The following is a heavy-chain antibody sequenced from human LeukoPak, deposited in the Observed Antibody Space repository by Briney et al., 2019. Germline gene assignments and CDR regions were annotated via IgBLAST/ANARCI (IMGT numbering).Heavy chain of an antibody. D-gene: IGHD6-13*01. V-gene: IGHV4-34*01. Sequence: PSETLSLTCAVYGGSFSGYYWSWIRQPPGKGLEWIGEINHSGSTNYNPSLKSRVPISVDTSKNQFSLKLSSVTAADTAVYYCARGSSLTDYWGQGTLVTVSS. J-gene: IGHJ4*02. CDR2: INHSGST. CDR1: GGSFSGYY. CDR3: ARGSSLTDY.